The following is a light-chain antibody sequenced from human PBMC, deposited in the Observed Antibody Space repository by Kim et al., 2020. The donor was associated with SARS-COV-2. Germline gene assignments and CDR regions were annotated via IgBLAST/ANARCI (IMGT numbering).Light chain of an antibody. Sequence: QSALTQPASVSGSPGQSITISCTGTSSDVGGYNYVSWYQQHPDKAPKLMIYDVSNRPSGVSNRFSCSKSGNTASLTISGLQAEDEADYYCSSYTSSSTPVLFGGGTQLTVL. V-gene: IGLV2-14*03. J-gene: IGLJ2*01. CDR3: SSYTSSSTPVL. CDR2: DVS. CDR1: SSDVGGYNY.